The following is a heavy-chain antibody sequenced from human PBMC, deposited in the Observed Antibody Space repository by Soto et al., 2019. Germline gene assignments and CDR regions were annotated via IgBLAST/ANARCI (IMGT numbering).Heavy chain of an antibody. CDR1: GDSISSNSHY. D-gene: IGHD5-12*01. J-gene: IGHJ6*02. Sequence: TSETLSLTCTVSGDSISSNSHYWGWIRQPPGKGLEWIGSIYYSGSTNYNPSLQSRVTISVDTSKNQFSLKLSSVTAADTAVYYCARRVRAVATGGGMDVWGQGTTVTVSS. V-gene: IGHV4-39*01. CDR2: IYYSGST. CDR3: ARRVRAVATGGGMDV.